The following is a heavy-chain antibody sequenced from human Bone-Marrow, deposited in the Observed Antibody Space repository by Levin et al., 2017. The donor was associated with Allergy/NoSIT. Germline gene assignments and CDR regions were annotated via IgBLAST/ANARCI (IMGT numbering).Heavy chain of an antibody. CDR3: TKPPRGGSGSYDPS. CDR2: INPNTGAK. V-gene: IGHV1-2*02. J-gene: IGHJ4*02. CDR1: GYTFTDFS. Sequence: ASVKVSCKASGYTFTDFSVHWVRQAPGQGFEWMGWINPNTGAKNYAQKYQGRVTLSTDMSINTAYMELTSLTSDDKAVYFCTKPPRGGSGSYDPSWGLGTLVTVSS. D-gene: IGHD3-10*01.